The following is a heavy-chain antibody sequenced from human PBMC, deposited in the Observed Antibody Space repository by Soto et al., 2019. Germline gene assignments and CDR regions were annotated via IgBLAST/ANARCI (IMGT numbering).Heavy chain of an antibody. CDR2: ISGSGGST. CDR1: EFTVSSNY. CDR3: AKGGPSKWELLPIPGGVDY. J-gene: IGHJ4*02. D-gene: IGHD1-26*01. V-gene: IGHV3-23*01. Sequence: GGPLSLSCAAYEFTVSSNYMSLVRPAPGKGLEWVSAISGSGGSTYYADSVKGRFTISRDNSKNTLYLQMNSLRAEDTAVYYCAKGGPSKWELLPIPGGVDYWGQGTLVNVSS.